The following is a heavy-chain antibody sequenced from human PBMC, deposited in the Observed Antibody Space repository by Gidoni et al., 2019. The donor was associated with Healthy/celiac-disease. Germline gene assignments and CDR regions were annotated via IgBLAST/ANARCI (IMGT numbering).Heavy chain of an antibody. V-gene: IGHV3-53*01. CDR1: GFTVSSNY. CDR2: IYSGGST. D-gene: IGHD5-18*01. CDR3: ARDVSPGGYSYGTFDY. Sequence: EVQLVESGGGLIQPGGSLRLSCAASGFTVSSNYMSWVRQAPGKGLEWVSVIYSGGSTYYADSVKGRFTISRDNSKNTLYLQMNSLRAEDTAVYYCARDVSPGGYSYGTFDYWGQGTLVTVSS. J-gene: IGHJ4*02.